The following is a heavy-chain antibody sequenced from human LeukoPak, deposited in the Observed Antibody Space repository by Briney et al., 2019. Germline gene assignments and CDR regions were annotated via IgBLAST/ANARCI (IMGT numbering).Heavy chain of an antibody. Sequence: SGPALVKPTQYLTLTCTFSGFSLSTSGMRVSWIRQPPGKALEWLARIDWDDDKFYSTSLKTRLTISKDTSKNQVVLTMTNMDPVDTATYYCARTPYCGGDCYVDYWGQGTLVTVSS. CDR2: IDWDDDK. J-gene: IGHJ4*02. CDR1: GFSLSTSGMR. D-gene: IGHD2-21*02. V-gene: IGHV2-70*04. CDR3: ARTPYCGGDCYVDY.